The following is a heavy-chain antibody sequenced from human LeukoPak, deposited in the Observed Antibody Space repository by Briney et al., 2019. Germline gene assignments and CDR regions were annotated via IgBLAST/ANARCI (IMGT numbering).Heavy chain of an antibody. CDR3: ASDYCCSSTSCRAAEYFQH. J-gene: IGHJ1*01. D-gene: IGHD2-2*01. Sequence: PSETLSLTCAVYGGSFSGYYWSWIRQPPGKGLEWIGEINHSGSTNYNPSLKSRVTISVDTSKNQFSLKLSSVTAADTAVYYCASDYCCSSTSCRAAEYFQHWGQGTLVTVSS. CDR2: INHSGST. CDR1: GGSFSGYY. V-gene: IGHV4-34*01.